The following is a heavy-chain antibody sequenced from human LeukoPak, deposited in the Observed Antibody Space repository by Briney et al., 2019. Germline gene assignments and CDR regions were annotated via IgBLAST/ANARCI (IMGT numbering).Heavy chain of an antibody. Sequence: GGSLRLSCAASGFTFSSYSMNWVRQAPWKWLELVSSISSSSSYIYYADSVKGLLAISRDNAKNSLYLQMNMLRSEETAVYYCAREGGNYYDSSGPFDYWGQGTLVTVSS. CDR2: ISSSSSYI. J-gene: IGHJ4*02. D-gene: IGHD3-22*01. CDR1: GFTFSSYS. V-gene: IGHV3-21*01. CDR3: AREGGNYYDSSGPFDY.